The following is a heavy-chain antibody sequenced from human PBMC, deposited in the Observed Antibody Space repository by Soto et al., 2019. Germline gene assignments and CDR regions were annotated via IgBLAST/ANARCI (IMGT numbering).Heavy chain of an antibody. V-gene: IGHV3-30*18. J-gene: IGHJ4*02. CDR2: ISHDARNK. Sequence: GGSLRLSCAASGFTFSTYGIHWVRQAPGKGLEWVAAISHDARNKFYADSVKGRFTVSRDNSQNTLYLQMNSLRAEDTAMYYCAEQAHFHDFWAQGTLVTVSS. D-gene: IGHD3-16*01. CDR3: AEQAHFHDF. CDR1: GFTFSTYG.